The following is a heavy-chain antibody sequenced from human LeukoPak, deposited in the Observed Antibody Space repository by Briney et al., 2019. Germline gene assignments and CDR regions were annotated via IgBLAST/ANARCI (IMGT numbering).Heavy chain of an antibody. D-gene: IGHD6-13*01. CDR3: ARDTAALLNGMDV. J-gene: IGHJ6*02. CDR1: GGSISRSNYY. V-gene: IGHV4-39*07. CDR2: IFYIGST. Sequence: SETLSLTCSVSGGSISRSNYYWGWIRQPPGKGLEWIGSIFYIGSTYYNPSLKSRVTISVDTSRNHFSLRLSSVTAADTAVYYCARDTAALLNGMDVWGQGTTVTVSS.